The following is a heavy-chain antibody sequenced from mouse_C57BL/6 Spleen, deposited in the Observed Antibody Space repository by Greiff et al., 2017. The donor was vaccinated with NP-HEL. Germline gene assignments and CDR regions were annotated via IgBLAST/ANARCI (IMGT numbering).Heavy chain of an antibody. D-gene: IGHD3-2*02. Sequence: QVQLQQSGPELVKPGASVKISCKASGYAFSSSWMNWVKQRPGKGLEWIGRIYPGDGDTNYNGKFKGKATLTADKSSSTAYMQLSSLTSEDSAVYFCAYSSGDYAMDYWGQGTSVTVSS. J-gene: IGHJ4*01. CDR3: AYSSGDYAMDY. CDR2: IYPGDGDT. V-gene: IGHV1-82*01. CDR1: GYAFSSSW.